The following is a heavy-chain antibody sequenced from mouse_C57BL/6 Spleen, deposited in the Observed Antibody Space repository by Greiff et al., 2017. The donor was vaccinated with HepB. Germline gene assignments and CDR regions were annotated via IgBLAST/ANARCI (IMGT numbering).Heavy chain of an antibody. V-gene: IGHV1-82*01. CDR1: GYTFSSYW. Sequence: VKLQESGAELVKPGASVKISCKASGYTFSSYWMNWVKQRPGKGLEWIGRIYPGDGDTNYNGKFKGKATLTADKTSSTAYMQLSSLTSEDSAVYFRVTTNYYGSSYWYFDDWGKGTTVTVSS. J-gene: IGHJ1*03. CDR3: VTTNYYGSSYWYFDD. D-gene: IGHD1-1*01. CDR2: IYPGDGDT.